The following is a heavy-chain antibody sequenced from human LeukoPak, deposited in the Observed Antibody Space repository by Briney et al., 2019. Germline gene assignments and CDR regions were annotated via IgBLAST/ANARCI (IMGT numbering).Heavy chain of an antibody. D-gene: IGHD5-18*01. J-gene: IGHJ4*02. CDR2: IIPIFGTA. CDR1: GGTFSSYA. Sequence: SVKVSCKASGGTFSSYAISWMRQAPGQGLEWMGGIIPIFGTANYAQKFQGRVTITADESTSTAYMELSSLRSEDTAVYYCARDKRGYSYGYHYWGQGTLVTVSS. V-gene: IGHV1-69*13. CDR3: ARDKRGYSYGYHY.